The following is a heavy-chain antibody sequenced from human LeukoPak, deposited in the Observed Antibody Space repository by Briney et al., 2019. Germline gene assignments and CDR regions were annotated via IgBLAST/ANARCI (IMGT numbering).Heavy chain of an antibody. CDR1: GYTLTELS. V-gene: IGHV1-18*01. CDR2: ISAYNGNT. Sequence: ASVKVSCKVSGYTLTELSMHWVRQAPGQGLEWMGWISAYNGNTNYAQKLQGRVTMTTDTSTSTAYMELRSLRSDDTAVYYCARRRSGRDGYNFGYWGQGTLVTVSS. CDR3: ARRRSGRDGYNFGY. J-gene: IGHJ4*02. D-gene: IGHD5-24*01.